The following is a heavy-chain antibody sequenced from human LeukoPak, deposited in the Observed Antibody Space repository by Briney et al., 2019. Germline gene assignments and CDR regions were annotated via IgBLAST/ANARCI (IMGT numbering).Heavy chain of an antibody. CDR3: GRDRITDY. Sequence: ASVKVSCKASGYTFTSYGISWVRQAPGQGLKWMGWISTYNGNTKYAQKLQGRVTMTTDTSTSTAYMELRSLISDDTAVYYCGRDRITDYWGQGTLVTVSS. CDR2: ISTYNGNT. CDR1: GYTFTSYG. D-gene: IGHD5-24*01. J-gene: IGHJ4*02. V-gene: IGHV1-18*01.